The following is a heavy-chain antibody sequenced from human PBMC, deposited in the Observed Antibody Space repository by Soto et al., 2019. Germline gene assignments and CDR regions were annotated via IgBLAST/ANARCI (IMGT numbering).Heavy chain of an antibody. V-gene: IGHV5-51*01. Sequence: GESLKLSCRGSGYTFTSYSIGWVRQMPGKGLEWVGIIYPGDSDTRDSPSFQGQVTISADKSISTPYLQWSSLKASDTAMYYCARPRSSWSDAFDIWGQGTMVTV. D-gene: IGHD6-13*01. J-gene: IGHJ3*02. CDR2: IYPGDSDT. CDR1: GYTFTSYS. CDR3: ARPRSSWSDAFDI.